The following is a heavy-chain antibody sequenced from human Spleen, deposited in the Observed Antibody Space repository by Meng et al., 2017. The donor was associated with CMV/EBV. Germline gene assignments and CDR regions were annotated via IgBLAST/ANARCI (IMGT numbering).Heavy chain of an antibody. V-gene: IGHV1-8*01. D-gene: IGHD3-3*01. CDR1: GYTFTSYG. CDR2: MNPNSGNT. CDR3: ARGPTSFYDFWSGYYTPEFDP. Sequence: ASVKVSCKASGYTFTSYGINWVRQATGQGLEWMGWMNPNSGNTGYAQKFQGRVTMTRNTSISTAYMELSSLRSEDTAVYYCARGPTSFYDFWSGYYTPEFDPWGQGTLVTVFS. J-gene: IGHJ5*02.